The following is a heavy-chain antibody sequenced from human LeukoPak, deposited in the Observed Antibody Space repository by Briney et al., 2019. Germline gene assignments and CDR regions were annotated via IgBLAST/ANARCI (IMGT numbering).Heavy chain of an antibody. D-gene: IGHD2-2*01. J-gene: IGHJ4*02. Sequence: PSETLSLTCTVSGGSISSYYWSWIRQPAGKGLEWIGRIYTSGSTNYNPSLKSRVTMSVDTSKNQFSLKLSSVTAADTAVYYCARAGCCSSTSCSAFDYWGQGTLVTVSS. CDR3: ARAGCCSSTSCSAFDY. CDR1: GGSISSYY. V-gene: IGHV4-4*07. CDR2: IYTSGST.